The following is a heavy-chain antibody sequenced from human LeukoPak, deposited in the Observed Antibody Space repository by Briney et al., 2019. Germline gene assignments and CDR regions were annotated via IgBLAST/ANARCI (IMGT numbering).Heavy chain of an antibody. J-gene: IGHJ4*02. V-gene: IGHV4-39*01. D-gene: IGHD3-10*01. CDR2: IYYSGST. CDR1: GGSISSSSYC. Sequence: SETLSLTCTVSGGSISSSSYCWGWIRQPPGKGLEWIGSIYYSGSTYYNPSLKSRVTISVDTSKNQFSLKLSSVTAADTAVYYCARRRGEYYFDYWGQGTLVTVSS. CDR3: ARRRGEYYFDY.